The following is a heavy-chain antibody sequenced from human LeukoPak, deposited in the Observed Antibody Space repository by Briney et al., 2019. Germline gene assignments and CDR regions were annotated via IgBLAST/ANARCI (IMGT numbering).Heavy chain of an antibody. Sequence: PGGSLRLSCAASGFTFSSYSMNWVRQAPGKGLEWVSSISSSSSYICYADSVKGRFTISRDNAKNSLYLQMNSLRAEDTAVYYCARPMQAGATRIAFDIWGQGTMVTVSS. D-gene: IGHD1-26*01. CDR2: ISSSSSYI. CDR3: ARPMQAGATRIAFDI. V-gene: IGHV3-21*01. CDR1: GFTFSSYS. J-gene: IGHJ3*02.